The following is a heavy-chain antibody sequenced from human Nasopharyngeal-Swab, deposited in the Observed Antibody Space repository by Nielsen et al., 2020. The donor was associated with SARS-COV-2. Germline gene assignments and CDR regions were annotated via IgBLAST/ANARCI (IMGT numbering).Heavy chain of an antibody. Sequence: GESLKISCAASGFTFSSYAMHWVRQAPGKGLEWVAVISYDGSNKYYADSVKGRFTISRDNSKNTLYLQMNSLRAEDTAVYYCARGAPEHIVVVTAKYYYYMDVWGKGTTVTVSS. D-gene: IGHD2-21*02. CDR1: GFTFSSYA. J-gene: IGHJ6*03. CDR3: ARGAPEHIVVVTAKYYYYMDV. CDR2: ISYDGSNK. V-gene: IGHV3-30-3*01.